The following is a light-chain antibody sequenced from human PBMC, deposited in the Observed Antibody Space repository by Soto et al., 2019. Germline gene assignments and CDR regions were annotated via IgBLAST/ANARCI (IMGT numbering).Light chain of an antibody. CDR3: QHYNSYSEA. CDR2: RAS. J-gene: IGKJ1*01. Sequence: DIQMTQSPSILSGSLEARGTIICLASQTISSWMAWYQQKPGKAPKLLIYRASTLKSGVPSRFSGSGSGTEFTLTISSLQPDDFATYYCQHYNSYSEAFGQGTKVDI. CDR1: QTISSW. V-gene: IGKV1-5*03.